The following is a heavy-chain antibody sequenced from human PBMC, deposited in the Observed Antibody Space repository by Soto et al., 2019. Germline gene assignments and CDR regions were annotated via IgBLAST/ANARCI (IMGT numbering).Heavy chain of an antibody. CDR1: GYTFTSYD. V-gene: IGHV1-8*01. D-gene: IGHD3-3*01. Sequence: GASVKVSCKASGYTFTSYDINWVQQATGQGLEWMGWMNPNSGNTGYAQKFQGRVTMTRNTSISTAYMELSSLRSEDTAVYYCARGYDFWRGLYYYYGMDVWGQGTTVTVSS. CDR3: ARGYDFWRGLYYYYGMDV. J-gene: IGHJ6*02. CDR2: MNPNSGNT.